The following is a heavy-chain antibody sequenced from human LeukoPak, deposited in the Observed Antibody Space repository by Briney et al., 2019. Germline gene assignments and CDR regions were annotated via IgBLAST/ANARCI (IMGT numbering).Heavy chain of an antibody. CDR1: GGSFSGYY. J-gene: IGHJ4*02. CDR3: ARGPTRYSSGWKPDY. CDR2: INHSGST. D-gene: IGHD6-19*01. V-gene: IGHV4-34*01. Sequence: PSETLSLTCAVYGGSFSGYYWSWIRQPPGKGLEWIGEINHSGSTNYNPSLKSRVTISVDTSKNQFSLKLSSVTAADTAVYYCARGPTRYSSGWKPDYWGQGTLVTVSS.